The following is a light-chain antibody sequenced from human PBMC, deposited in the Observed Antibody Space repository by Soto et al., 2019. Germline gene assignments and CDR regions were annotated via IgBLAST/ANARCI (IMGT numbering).Light chain of an antibody. J-gene: IGLJ2*01. CDR3: CSYAGSYPVV. V-gene: IGLV2-11*01. CDR2: DVS. CDR1: RSDVGRYNS. Sequence: QSALTQPPSVSGSPGQSVTISCTGTRSDVGRYNSVSWYQQHPGKAPKLMIYDVSKRPSGVPDRFSGSKSGNTASLTISGLQAEDEADYYCCSYAGSYPVVFGGGTKLTVL.